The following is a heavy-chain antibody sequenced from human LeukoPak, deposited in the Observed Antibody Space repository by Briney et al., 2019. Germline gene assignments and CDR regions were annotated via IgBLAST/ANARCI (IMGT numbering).Heavy chain of an antibody. CDR1: GGSISSSNW. D-gene: IGHD2-15*01. CDR2: IYHSGST. V-gene: IGHV4-4*02. Sequence: SETLSLTCAVSGGSISSSNWWSWVRQPPGKGLEWIGEIYHSGSTNYNPSLKSRVTISVDKSKNQFSLKLSSVTAADTAVYYRARGVTQSTPGFDYWGQGTLVTVSS. J-gene: IGHJ4*02. CDR3: ARGVTQSTPGFDY.